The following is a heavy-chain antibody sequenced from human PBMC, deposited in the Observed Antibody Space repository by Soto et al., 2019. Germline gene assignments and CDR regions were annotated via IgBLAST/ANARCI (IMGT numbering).Heavy chain of an antibody. CDR3: ARDMGGAIAVAGAYDY. CDR2: ISSSSSYT. D-gene: IGHD6-19*01. Sequence: QVQLVESGGGLVKPGGSLRLSCAASGFTFSDYYMSWIRQAPGKGLEWVSYISSSSSYTNYADSLKGRLTISRDNAKNSLYLQMNSLRAEDTAVYYCARDMGGAIAVAGAYDYWGQGTLVTVSS. CDR1: GFTFSDYY. J-gene: IGHJ4*02. V-gene: IGHV3-11*06.